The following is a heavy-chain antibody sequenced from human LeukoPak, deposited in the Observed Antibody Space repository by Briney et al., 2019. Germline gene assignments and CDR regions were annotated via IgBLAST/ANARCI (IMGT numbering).Heavy chain of an antibody. CDR1: GFTFSSYW. J-gene: IGHJ4*02. Sequence: GGSLRLSCAASGFTFSSYWMHWVRQAPGKGLVWVSRINSDGSSTSYADSVKGRFTISRDNAKNSLYLQMNSLRAEDTAVYYCARDWDSITETKKFDYWGQGTLVTVSS. V-gene: IGHV3-74*01. CDR2: INSDGSST. CDR3: ARDWDSITETKKFDY. D-gene: IGHD1-20*01.